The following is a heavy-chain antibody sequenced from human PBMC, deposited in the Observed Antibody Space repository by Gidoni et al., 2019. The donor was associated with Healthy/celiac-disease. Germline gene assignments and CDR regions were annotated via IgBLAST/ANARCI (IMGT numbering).Heavy chain of an antibody. J-gene: IGHJ6*02. CDR3: ARDRIAAAGTVHYYGMDV. Sequence: QVQLQESGPGLVKPSETLSLTCTVSGGSISSYYWSWIRQPPGKGLEWIGYIYYSGSTNYNPSLKSRVTISVDTSKNQFSLKLSSVTAADTAVYYCARDRIAAAGTVHYYGMDVWGQGTTVTVSS. CDR1: GGSISSYY. CDR2: IYYSGST. V-gene: IGHV4-59*01. D-gene: IGHD6-13*01.